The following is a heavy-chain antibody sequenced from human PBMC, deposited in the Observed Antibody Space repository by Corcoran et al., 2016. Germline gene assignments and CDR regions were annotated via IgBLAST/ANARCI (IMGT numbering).Heavy chain of an antibody. CDR2: IKSKTDGGTT. Sequence: EVQLVESGGGLVKPGGSLRLSCAASGFTFSNAWMSWVRQAPGKGLEWVGRIKSKTDGGTTDYAAPVKGRFTISRDDSKNTLYLQMNSLKTEDTAVYYCTTDPGITIFGVVAPLGYWGQGTLVTVSS. CDR3: TTDPGITIFGVVAPLGY. CDR1: GFTFSNAW. V-gene: IGHV3-15*01. D-gene: IGHD3-3*01. J-gene: IGHJ4*02.